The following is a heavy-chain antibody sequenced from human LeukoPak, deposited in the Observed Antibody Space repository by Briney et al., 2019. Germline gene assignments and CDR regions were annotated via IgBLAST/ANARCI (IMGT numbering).Heavy chain of an antibody. J-gene: IGHJ4*02. CDR3: ATSGYQGNSRFDY. D-gene: IGHD4-23*01. CDR1: GGSISSYY. V-gene: IGHV4-59*05. CDR2: INYSGNT. Sequence: SETLSLTCSVSGGSISSYYWNWIRQPPGKGLEWIGSINYSGNTYYNPSLKSRVTISVDTSKNQFSLKLSSVTAADAAVYYCATSGYQGNSRFDYWGQGTLVTVSS.